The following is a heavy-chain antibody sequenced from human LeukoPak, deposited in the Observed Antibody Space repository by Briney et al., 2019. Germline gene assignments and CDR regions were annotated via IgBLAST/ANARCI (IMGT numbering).Heavy chain of an antibody. CDR1: GYTLTELS. V-gene: IGHV1-24*01. J-gene: IGHJ5*02. D-gene: IGHD3-22*01. CDR2: FDPEDGET. CDR3: ATDHTLSGFPGGSLLT. Sequence: GASVKVSCKVSGYTLTELSMHWVRQAPGKGLEWMGGFDPEDGETIYAQKFQGRVTMTEDTSTDTAYMELSSLRSEDTAVYYCATDHTLSGFPGGSLLTWGQGTLVTVSS.